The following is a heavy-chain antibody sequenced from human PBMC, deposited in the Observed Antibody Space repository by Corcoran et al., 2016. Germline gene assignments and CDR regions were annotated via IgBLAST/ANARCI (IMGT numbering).Heavy chain of an antibody. CDR2: ISYDGSNK. J-gene: IGHJ4*02. CDR1: GFTFSDSA. CDR3: AKDTYDRGDFDY. V-gene: IGHV3-30*04. D-gene: IGHD3-10*02. Sequence: VQLVESGGDLVQPGGSLRLSCAASGFTFSDSALHWVRQASGKGLEWVAVISYDGSNKYYADSVKGRFTISRDNSKNTLYLQMNSLRAEDTAVYYGAKDTYDRGDFDYCGQGTLVTVSS.